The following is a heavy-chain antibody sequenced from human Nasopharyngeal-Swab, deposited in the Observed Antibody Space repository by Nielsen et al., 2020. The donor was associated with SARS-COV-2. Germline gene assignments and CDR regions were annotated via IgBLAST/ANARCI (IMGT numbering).Heavy chain of an antibody. CDR2: IKSDESST. CDR3: ATTAGGYSYAS. J-gene: IGHJ5*02. D-gene: IGHD5-18*01. CDR1: GFTVSLYW. Sequence: GGSLRLSCAASGFTVSLYWMHWVRQAPGKGLEWVSRIKSDESSTAYADSVKGRFIISRNNAENTYYLRLNSLRAEDTAVYYCATTAGGYSYASWGQGILVTVSS. V-gene: IGHV3-74*01.